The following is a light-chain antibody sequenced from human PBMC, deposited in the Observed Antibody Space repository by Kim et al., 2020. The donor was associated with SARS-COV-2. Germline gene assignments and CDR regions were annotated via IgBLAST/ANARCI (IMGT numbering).Light chain of an antibody. J-gene: IGKJ5*01. V-gene: IGKV1-39*01. CDR1: QNISTH. CDR3: HQSYGNPT. CDR2: GAS. Sequence: LSASVGYRVTITCRASQNISTHLNWYQQKPGKAPKLLIYGASSLQSGVPSRFSGSGSGTDFTLTISSLHPEDFATYYCHQSYGNPTFGQGTRLEIK.